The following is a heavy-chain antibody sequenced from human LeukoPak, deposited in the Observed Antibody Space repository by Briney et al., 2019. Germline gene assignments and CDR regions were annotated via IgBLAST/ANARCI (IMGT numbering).Heavy chain of an antibody. CDR3: ARSGVGWFGELLKGGQRYYYYMDV. CDR1: GDSISNYY. D-gene: IGHD3-10*01. CDR2: INHSGST. Sequence: SETLSLTCTVSGDSISNYYWTWIRQPPGKGLEWIGEINHSGSTNYNPSLKSRVTISVDTSKNQFSLKLSSVTAADTAVYYYARSGVGWFGELLKGGQRYYYYMDVWGKGTTVTVSS. J-gene: IGHJ6*03. V-gene: IGHV4-34*01.